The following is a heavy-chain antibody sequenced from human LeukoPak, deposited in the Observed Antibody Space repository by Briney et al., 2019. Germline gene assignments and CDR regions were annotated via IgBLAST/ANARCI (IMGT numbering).Heavy chain of an antibody. D-gene: IGHD3-22*01. CDR2: IYHSGST. V-gene: IGHV4-38-2*02. Sequence: SETLSLTCTVSGYSVSSGYYWGWIRQPPGKGLEWIGSIYHSGSTYYNPSLKSRVTISVDTSKNQFSLKLSSVTAADTAVYYCARVPTYYYDSSGLYWGQGTLVTVSS. J-gene: IGHJ4*02. CDR3: ARVPTYYYDSSGLY. CDR1: GYSVSSGYY.